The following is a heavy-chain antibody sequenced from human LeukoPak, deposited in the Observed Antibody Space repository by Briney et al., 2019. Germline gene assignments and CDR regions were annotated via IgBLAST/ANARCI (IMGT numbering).Heavy chain of an antibody. J-gene: IGHJ5*02. CDR3: ARDRIAADVRWFDP. V-gene: IGHV3-53*04. D-gene: IGHD6-13*01. Sequence: PGGSLRLSCAASGFTVSSNYMSWVRQGPRTGLEWVSVIYSGGRTYYADSVKGRFTISRHNSKNTLYLQMNSLRAEDTAVYYCARDRIAADVRWFDPWGQGTLVAVSS. CDR1: GFTVSSNY. CDR2: IYSGGRT.